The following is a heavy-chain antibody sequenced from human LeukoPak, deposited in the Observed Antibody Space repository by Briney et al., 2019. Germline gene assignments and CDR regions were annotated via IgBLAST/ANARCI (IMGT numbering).Heavy chain of an antibody. CDR1: GYTFTNYA. V-gene: IGHV1-18*01. CDR3: ARDHGDFVGVKVGFDS. J-gene: IGHJ4*02. D-gene: IGHD4-17*01. CDR2: ISGYNGNT. Sequence: ASVKVSCKASGYTFTNYAISWVRQAPGQGLEWVARISGYNGNTDYAQKAKDRVTVTADTSTAYLEMRGLTSDDTAVYYCARDHGDFVGVKVGFDSWGQGTLVTVSS.